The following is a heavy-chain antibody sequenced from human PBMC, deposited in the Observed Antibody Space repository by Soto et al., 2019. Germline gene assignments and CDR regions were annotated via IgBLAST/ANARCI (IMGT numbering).Heavy chain of an antibody. CDR2: INPNSGGT. D-gene: IGHD3-3*01. V-gene: IGHV1-2*02. CDR3: ARVGVPYPAGYFDY. Sequence: QVQLVQSGAEVKKPGASVKVSCKASGYTFTGYYMHWVRQAPGQGLEWMGWINPNSGGTNYAQKCQGRVTMTRDTSISTAYMELSRLRSDDTAVYYCARVGVPYPAGYFDYWGQGTLVTVSS. CDR1: GYTFTGYY. J-gene: IGHJ4*02.